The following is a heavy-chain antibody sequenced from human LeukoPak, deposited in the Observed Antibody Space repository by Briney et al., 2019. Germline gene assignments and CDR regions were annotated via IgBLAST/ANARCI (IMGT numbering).Heavy chain of an antibody. Sequence: SVKVSCKASGGTFSSYAISWVRQAPGQGLEWMGMIIPILGIANYAQKFQGRVTITADKSTSTAYMELSSLRSEDTAVYYCARDKRYYYDSDNAFDIWGQGTMVTVSS. J-gene: IGHJ3*02. V-gene: IGHV1-69*04. CDR3: ARDKRYYYDSDNAFDI. CDR2: IIPILGIA. D-gene: IGHD3-22*01. CDR1: GGTFSSYA.